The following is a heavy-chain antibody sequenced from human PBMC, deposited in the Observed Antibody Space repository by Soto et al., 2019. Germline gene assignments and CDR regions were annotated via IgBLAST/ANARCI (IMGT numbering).Heavy chain of an antibody. CDR2: ISRSSSTI. CDR3: AAEREATLAFGI. J-gene: IGHJ3*02. Sequence: PSGCMRLPCAACGFTLRSYVMNWARQAPGKGLEWISYISRSSSTIYYRESVKGRFTISRDNARNSLSLQMNSLRDEDTAVYHCAAEREATLAFGIWGRRTMVTVSS. V-gene: IGHV3-48*02. CDR1: GFTLRSYV.